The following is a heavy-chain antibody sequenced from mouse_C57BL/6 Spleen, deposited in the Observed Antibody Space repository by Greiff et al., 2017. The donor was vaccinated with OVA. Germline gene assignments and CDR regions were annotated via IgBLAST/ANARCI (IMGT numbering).Heavy chain of an antibody. CDR2: ISSGSSTI. CDR3: ARGNYEGLMDY. J-gene: IGHJ4*01. D-gene: IGHD2-1*01. V-gene: IGHV5-17*01. CDR1: GFTFSDYG. Sequence: EVMLVESGGGLVKPGGSLKLSCAASGFTFSDYGMHWVRQAPEKGLEWVAYISSGSSTIYYADTVKGRFTISRDNAKNTLFLQMTSLRSEDTAMYYCARGNYEGLMDYWGQGTSVTVSS.